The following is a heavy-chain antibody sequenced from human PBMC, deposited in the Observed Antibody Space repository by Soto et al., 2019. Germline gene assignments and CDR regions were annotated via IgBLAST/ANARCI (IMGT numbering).Heavy chain of an antibody. J-gene: IGHJ5*02. D-gene: IGHD2-15*01. CDR3: TKGDSSGYFDPSAGYSTPDH. Sequence: EVQLFESGGGLVEPGESLRLSCAASGFVFKDFAMSWVRQAPGKGLEWGSAITTSDDITYSADYVRGRFTISRDNSANTLCIQIGSLRGDDTAPYYCTKGDSSGYFDPSAGYSTPDHWGQGTLVTVSS. V-gene: IGHV3-23*01. CDR2: ITTSDDIT. CDR1: GFVFKDFA.